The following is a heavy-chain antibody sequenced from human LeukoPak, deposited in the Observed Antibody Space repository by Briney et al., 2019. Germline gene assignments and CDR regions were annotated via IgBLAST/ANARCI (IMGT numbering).Heavy chain of an antibody. CDR1: GYSFTRYW. CDR3: ARHADTAMVDAISWFDP. CDR2: IYPGASDT. V-gene: IGHV5-51*01. D-gene: IGHD5-18*01. Sequence: GESLKISCKGSGYSFTRYWIGWVRQMPGKGLEWMGIIYPGASDTRYSPSFQGHVSISVDNSISTAYLQWSSLKASDTAMYYCARHADTAMVDAISWFDPWGQGTLVTVSS. J-gene: IGHJ5*02.